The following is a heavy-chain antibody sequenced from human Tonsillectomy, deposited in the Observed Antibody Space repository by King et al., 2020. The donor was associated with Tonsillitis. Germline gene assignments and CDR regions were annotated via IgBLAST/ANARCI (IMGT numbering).Heavy chain of an antibody. CDR1: GFSFSTYW. V-gene: IGHV3-7*03. Sequence: VQLVESGGGLVQPGGSLRLSCAASGFSFSTYWMGWVRQAPGKGLEWVANIKYDGSDKYYVDSVKGRFTISRDNAKSSLYLQMNSLRAEDTAVFYCARVVSWGWFDPWGQGTLVTVSS. D-gene: IGHD3-16*01. J-gene: IGHJ5*02. CDR3: ARVVSWGWFDP. CDR2: IKYDGSDK.